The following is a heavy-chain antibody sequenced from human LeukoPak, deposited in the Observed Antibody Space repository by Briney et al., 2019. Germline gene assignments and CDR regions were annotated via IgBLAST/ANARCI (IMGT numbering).Heavy chain of an antibody. CDR2: IYYSGST. V-gene: IGHV4-39*07. Sequence: TPSETLSLTCTVSGGSISSSSYYWGWIRQLPGKGLEWIGSIYYSGSTYYNPSLKSRVTISVDTSKNQFSLKLSSVTAADTAVYYCARRLQTTNWFDPWGQGTLVTVYS. CDR3: ARRLQTTNWFDP. CDR1: GGSISSSSYY. J-gene: IGHJ5*02. D-gene: IGHD1-14*01.